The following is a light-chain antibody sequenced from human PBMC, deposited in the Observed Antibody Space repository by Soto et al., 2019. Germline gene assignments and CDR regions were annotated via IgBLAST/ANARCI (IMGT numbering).Light chain of an antibody. CDR1: QSISSW. Sequence: DIQMTQSPSTLSASVGDRVTITCRASQSISSWLAWYQQKPGKALKFLIYDASSLESGVPSRFSGSGSGTEFTLTISSLQPDDFATYYCQQYNSYSGTFGQGTKVDIK. J-gene: IGKJ1*01. V-gene: IGKV1-5*01. CDR3: QQYNSYSGT. CDR2: DAS.